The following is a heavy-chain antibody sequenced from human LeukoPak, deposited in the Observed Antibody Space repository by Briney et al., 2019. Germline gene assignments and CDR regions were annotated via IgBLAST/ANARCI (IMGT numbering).Heavy chain of an antibody. J-gene: IGHJ4*02. Sequence: ASVKVSCKVSGYTLSELSMHWVRQAPGKGLEWMGGFDPEDGETIYAQKFQGRVTMTEDTSTDTAYMELSSLRSEDMAVYYCAAKRVATIGLGYWGQATLVTVSS. CDR1: GYTLSELS. CDR2: FDPEDGET. V-gene: IGHV1-24*01. CDR3: AAKRVATIGLGY. D-gene: IGHD5-12*01.